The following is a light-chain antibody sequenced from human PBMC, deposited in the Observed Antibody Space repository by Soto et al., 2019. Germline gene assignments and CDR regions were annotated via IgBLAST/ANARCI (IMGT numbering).Light chain of an antibody. CDR3: QSADSSGTDV. V-gene: IGLV3-25*03. Sequence: SYELTQPPSVSVSPGQTARITCSGDALPKQYAYWYQQKPGQAPVVVIYKDSERRSGIPERFSGSSSGTTVTLTISGVQAEDEADYYCQSADSSGTDVFGTGTKLTVL. CDR2: KDS. CDR1: ALPKQY. J-gene: IGLJ1*01.